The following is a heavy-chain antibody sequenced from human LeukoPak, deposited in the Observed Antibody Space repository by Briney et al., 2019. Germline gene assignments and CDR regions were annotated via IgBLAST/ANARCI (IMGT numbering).Heavy chain of an antibody. Sequence: PGRSLRLSCAASGFTFSSYGMHWVRQAPGKGLEWVAVIWYDGSNKYYADSVKGRFTISRDKSKNTLYLQMDSLRAEDTAVYYCARQNYYDSSGYSFDYWGQGTLVTVSS. J-gene: IGHJ4*02. V-gene: IGHV3-33*01. D-gene: IGHD3-22*01. CDR2: IWYDGSNK. CDR3: ARQNYYDSSGYSFDY. CDR1: GFTFSSYG.